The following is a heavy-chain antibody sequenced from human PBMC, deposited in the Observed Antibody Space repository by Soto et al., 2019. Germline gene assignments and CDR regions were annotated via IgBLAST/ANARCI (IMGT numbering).Heavy chain of an antibody. Sequence: QVQLQESGPGLVKPSETLSLTCTVSGGSLSSYYWSWIRQPAGKGLEWIGRIYTSGSTNYNPSLKSRVTMSVDKSKNQFSLKLSSVTAADTAVYYCARAGQLVRGYYYYGMDVWGQGTTVTVSS. CDR3: ARAGQLVRGYYYYGMDV. CDR2: IYTSGST. J-gene: IGHJ6*02. D-gene: IGHD6-6*01. V-gene: IGHV4-4*07. CDR1: GGSLSSYY.